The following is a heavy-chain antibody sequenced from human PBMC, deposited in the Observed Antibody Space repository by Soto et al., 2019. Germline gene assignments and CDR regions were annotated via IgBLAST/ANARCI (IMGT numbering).Heavy chain of an antibody. D-gene: IGHD3-9*01. J-gene: IGHJ6*01. CDR3: ARVRKERYFDWTNRRYGMDV. V-gene: IGHV1-69*01. CDR2: IIPIFCTA. Sequence: QVQLVQSGAEVKKPGSSVKVSCKASGGTFSSYAISWVRQAPGQGLEWMGGIIPIFCTANYAQKFQGRVTITADESTSTAYMELSSVRSEGTAVYYCARVRKERYFDWTNRRYGMDVWGRGTTVTVS. CDR1: GGTFSSYA.